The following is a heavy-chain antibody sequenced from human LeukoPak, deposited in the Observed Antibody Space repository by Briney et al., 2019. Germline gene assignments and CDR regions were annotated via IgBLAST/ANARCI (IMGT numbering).Heavy chain of an antibody. CDR3: PTSFGLGSYFVDY. Sequence: SETLSLTCTVCSCSVSSGSYYWSWIRQPPGKGLEWIGYIYYSGSTNYNPSLKSRVTISVATSRNQFTQKLSSVTAADSSVYFCPTSFGLGSYFVDYWGQGTLVTVSS. CDR1: SCSVSSGSYY. V-gene: IGHV4-61*01. D-gene: IGHD3-10*01. CDR2: IYYSGST. J-gene: IGHJ4*02.